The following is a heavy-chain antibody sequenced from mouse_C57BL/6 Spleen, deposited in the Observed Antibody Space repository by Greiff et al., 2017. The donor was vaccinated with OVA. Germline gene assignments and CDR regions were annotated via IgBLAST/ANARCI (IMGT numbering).Heavy chain of an antibody. D-gene: IGHD1-1*01. CDR2: IYPGNSDT. J-gene: IGHJ3*01. CDR3: TRGGYYGSSPWFAY. V-gene: IGHV1-5*01. Sequence: EVQLQQSGTVLARPGASVKMSCKTSGYTFTSYWMHWVKQRPGQGLEWIGAIYPGNSDTSYNQKFKGKAKLTAVTSASTAYMELSSLTNEDSAVDYCTRGGYYGSSPWFAYWGQGTLVTVSA. CDR1: GYTFTSYW.